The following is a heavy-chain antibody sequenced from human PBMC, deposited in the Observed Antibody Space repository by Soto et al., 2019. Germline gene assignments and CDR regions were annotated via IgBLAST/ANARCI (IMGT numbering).Heavy chain of an antibody. CDR3: AKDKRENTMVRGIDY. J-gene: IGHJ4*02. D-gene: IGHD3-10*01. CDR1: GFTFSSYA. V-gene: IGHV3-23*01. CDR2: ISGSGGST. Sequence: GGSLRLSCAASGFTFSSYAMSWVRQAPGKGLEWVSAISGSGGSTYYADSVKGRFTISRDNSKNTLYLQMNSLRAEDTAVYYRAKDKRENTMVRGIDYWGQGTLVTVSS.